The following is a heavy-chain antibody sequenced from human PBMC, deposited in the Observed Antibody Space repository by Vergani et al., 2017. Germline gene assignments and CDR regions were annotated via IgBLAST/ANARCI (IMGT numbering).Heavy chain of an antibody. CDR2: IRSKANSYAT. Sequence: EVQLVESGGGLVQPGGSLKLSCAASGFTFSGSAMHWVRPASGKGLEWVGRIRSKANSYATAYAASVKGRFTISRDDSKNTAYLQMNSLKTEDTAVCYCTSASGLFGYYNYMDVWGKGTTVTVSS. J-gene: IGHJ6*03. D-gene: IGHD1-26*01. V-gene: IGHV3-73*02. CDR1: GFTFSGSA. CDR3: TSASGLFGYYNYMDV.